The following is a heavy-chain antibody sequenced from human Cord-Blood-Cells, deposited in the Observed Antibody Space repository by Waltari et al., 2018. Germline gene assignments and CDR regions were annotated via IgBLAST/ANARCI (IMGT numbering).Heavy chain of an antibody. V-gene: IGHV1-69*09. D-gene: IGHD1-1*01. CDR2: IIPILGKA. CDR1: GGTFSSYA. J-gene: IGHJ6*03. CDR3: ARDWSTRLTNSYYYYMDV. Sequence: QVQLVQSGAEVKKPGSSVKVSCKASGGTFSSYAISWVRQAPGQGLEWMGRIIPILGKANYAQKFQGRVTITADKSTSTACMELSSLRSEDTAVYYCARDWSTRLTNSYYYYMDVWGKGTTVTVSS.